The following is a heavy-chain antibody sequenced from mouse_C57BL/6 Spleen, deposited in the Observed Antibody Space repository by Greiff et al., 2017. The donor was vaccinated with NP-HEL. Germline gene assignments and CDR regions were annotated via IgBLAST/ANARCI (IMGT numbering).Heavy chain of an antibody. CDR1: GFTFSDYG. V-gene: IGHV5-15*04. J-gene: IGHJ2*01. CDR2: ISNLAYSI. Sequence: EVQLVESGGGLVQPGGSLKLSCAASGFTFSDYGMAWVRQAPRKGPEWVAFISNLAYSIYYADTVTGRFTISRENAKNTLCLEMSSLRSEDTAMYYCARRRSLDYWGQGTTLTVSS. CDR3: ARRRSLDY.